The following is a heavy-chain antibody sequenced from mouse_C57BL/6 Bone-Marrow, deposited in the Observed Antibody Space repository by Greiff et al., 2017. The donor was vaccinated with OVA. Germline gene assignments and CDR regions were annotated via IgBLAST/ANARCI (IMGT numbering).Heavy chain of an antibody. Sequence: VQLQESGAELARPGASVKLSCKASGYTFTSYGISWVKQRTGQGLEWIGEIYPRSGNTYYNEKFKGKATLTADKSSSTAYMELRSLTSEDSAVYFCARYGNPYYYAMECWGEGTSVTVSS. CDR1: GYTFTSYG. V-gene: IGHV1-81*01. J-gene: IGHJ4*01. CDR2: IYPRSGNT. D-gene: IGHD2-10*02. CDR3: ARYGNPYYYAMEC.